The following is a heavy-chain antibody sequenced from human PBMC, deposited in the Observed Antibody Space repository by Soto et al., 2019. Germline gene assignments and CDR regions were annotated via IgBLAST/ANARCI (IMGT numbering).Heavy chain of an antibody. Sequence: PSETLSLTCTVSGGSIKSDYWSWIRQPPGKGLEWIGYIYYSGSTNYNPSLKSRVTISVDTSKNQFSLKLSSVTATDTAVYYCARHCPGYGDPLRNFDCWGQGTLVTVSS. J-gene: IGHJ4*02. CDR3: ARHCPGYGDPLRNFDC. CDR1: GGSIKSDY. CDR2: IYYSGST. V-gene: IGHV4-59*08. D-gene: IGHD4-17*01.